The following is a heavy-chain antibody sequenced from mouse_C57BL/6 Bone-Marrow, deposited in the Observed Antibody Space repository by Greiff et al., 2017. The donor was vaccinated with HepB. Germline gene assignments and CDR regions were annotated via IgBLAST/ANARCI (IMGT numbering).Heavy chain of an antibody. V-gene: IGHV1-64*01. CDR2: IHPNSGST. J-gene: IGHJ2*01. D-gene: IGHD1-1*01. CDR1: GYTFTSYW. CDR3: ENYVRFDY. Sequence: HVQLQQPGAELVKPGASVKLSCKASGYTFTSYWMHWVKQRPGQGLEWIGMIHPNSGSTNYNEKFKSKATLTVDKSSSTAYIQLSSLTSEDAAVYYCENYVRFDYWGKGTTLTVAS.